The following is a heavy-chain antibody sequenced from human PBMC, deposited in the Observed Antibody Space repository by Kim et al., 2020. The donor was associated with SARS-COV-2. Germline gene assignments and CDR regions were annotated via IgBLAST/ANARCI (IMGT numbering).Heavy chain of an antibody. J-gene: IGHJ1*01. CDR3: TTLNTYYDILTGPEEYFQH. D-gene: IGHD3-9*01. CDR1: GFTFSNAW. CDR2: IKSKTDGGTT. Sequence: GGSLRLSCAASGFTFSNAWMSWVRQAPGKGLEWVGRIKSKTDGGTTDYAAPVKGRFTISRDDSKNTLYLQMNSLKTEDTAVYYCTTLNTYYDILTGPEEYFQHWGQGTLVTVYS. V-gene: IGHV3-15*01.